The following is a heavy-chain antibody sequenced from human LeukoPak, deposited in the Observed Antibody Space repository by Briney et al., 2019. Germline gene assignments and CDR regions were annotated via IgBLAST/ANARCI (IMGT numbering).Heavy chain of an antibody. CDR3: AKDPGGYSYLYHFDF. V-gene: IGHV3-23*01. CDR1: GFTFSSYA. J-gene: IGHJ4*02. D-gene: IGHD5-18*01. Sequence: GGSLRLSCAASGFTFSSYAMSWVSQAPGKGLEWVSAISPSGGSTYYADSVKGRFTISRDNSKNTLYLQMNSLRAEDTAVYYCAKDPGGYSYLYHFDFWGQGTLVTVPS. CDR2: ISPSGGST.